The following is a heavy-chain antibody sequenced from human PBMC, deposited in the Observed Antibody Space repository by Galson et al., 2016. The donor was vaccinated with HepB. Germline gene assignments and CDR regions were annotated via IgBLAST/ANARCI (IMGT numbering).Heavy chain of an antibody. CDR3: AKERGASYQLDY. Sequence: SLRLSCAASGFTFRYSWMSWVRQAPGKGLEWVANIKEDGSEKYYVESVKGRFTISRDNAKTLLFLQMNSLRAEDTAVYYCAKERGASYQLDYWGQGTLVSVSS. CDR1: GFTFRYSW. V-gene: IGHV3-7*01. J-gene: IGHJ4*02. CDR2: IKEDGSEK. D-gene: IGHD1-26*01.